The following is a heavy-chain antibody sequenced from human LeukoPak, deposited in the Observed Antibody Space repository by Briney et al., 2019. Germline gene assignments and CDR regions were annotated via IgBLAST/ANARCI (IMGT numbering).Heavy chain of an antibody. CDR1: GGSISSGGYY. J-gene: IGHJ3*02. V-gene: IGHV4-31*03. D-gene: IGHD1-1*01. CDR3: ARTTTSDAFDI. CDR2: IYYSGST. Sequence: PSETLSLTCTVSGGSISSGGYYWSWIRQYPGKGLEWIGYIYYSGSTHYNPSLKSRVTISVDTSKNQFSLRLSSVTAADTAIYYCARTTTSDAFDIWGQGTMVTVSS.